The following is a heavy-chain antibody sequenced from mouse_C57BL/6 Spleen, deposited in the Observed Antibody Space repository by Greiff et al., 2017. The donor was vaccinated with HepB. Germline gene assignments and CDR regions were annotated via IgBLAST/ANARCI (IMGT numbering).Heavy chain of an antibody. CDR2: IYPGSGST. CDR1: GYTFTSYW. V-gene: IGHV1-55*01. CDR3: ARRGITPVVAAYYFDY. D-gene: IGHD1-1*01. J-gene: IGHJ2*01. Sequence: VQLQQPGAELVKPGASVKMSCKASGYTFTSYWITWVKQRPGQGLEWIGDIYPGSGSTNYNEKFKSKATLTVDTSSSTAYMQLSSLTSEDSAVYYCARRGITPVVAAYYFDYWGQGTTLTVSS.